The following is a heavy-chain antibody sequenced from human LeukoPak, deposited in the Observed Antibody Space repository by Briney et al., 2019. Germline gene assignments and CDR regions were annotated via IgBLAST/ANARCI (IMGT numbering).Heavy chain of an antibody. D-gene: IGHD3-22*01. CDR1: GGSISSSSYY. J-gene: IGHJ4*02. CDR2: IYYSGST. V-gene: IGHV4-39*01. Sequence: PSETLSLTCTLSGGSISSSSYYCGGIRQPPGKVLEWIGSIYYSGSTYYHPALKSGVTISVETSKNKFSLMLSSVTAADTAVYYCARARTYDSSGYYYPNFDYWGQGTLVTVSS. CDR3: ARARTYDSSGYYYPNFDY.